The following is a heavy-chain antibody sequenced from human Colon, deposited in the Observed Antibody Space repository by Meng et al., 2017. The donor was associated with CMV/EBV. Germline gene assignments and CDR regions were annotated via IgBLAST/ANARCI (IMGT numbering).Heavy chain of an antibody. Sequence: GSLRLSCTVSGDSLRSHYWSWIRQPPGKGLEWMGYVYYSGAATYTPSPRSRLSISVDMSKNQVYLTLRSVTAADTAMYFCARGIGHASNNTHDYWGQGTLVTVSS. CDR3: ARGIGHASNNTHDY. V-gene: IGHV4-59*11. CDR2: VYYSGAA. CDR1: GDSLRSHY. J-gene: IGHJ4*02. D-gene: IGHD1/OR15-1a*01.